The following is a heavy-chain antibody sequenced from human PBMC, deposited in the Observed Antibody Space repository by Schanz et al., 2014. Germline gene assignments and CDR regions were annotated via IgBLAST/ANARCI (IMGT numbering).Heavy chain of an antibody. J-gene: IGHJ4*02. D-gene: IGHD6-19*01. CDR2: IDYAGST. CDR1: GFTFSSYG. V-gene: IGHV3-NL1*01. CDR3: ASPPISVAGRLADY. Sequence: QVQLVESGGGVVQPGRSLRLSCAASGFTFSSYGMHWVRQPPGKGLEWVSLIDYAGSTNYADSVKGRMTVSRDTSKNALFLQMNNLRAEDTAVYYCASPPISVAGRLADYWGQGILVAVSS.